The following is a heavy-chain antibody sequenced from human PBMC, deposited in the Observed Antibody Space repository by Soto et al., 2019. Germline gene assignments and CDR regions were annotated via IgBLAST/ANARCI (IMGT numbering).Heavy chain of an antibody. D-gene: IGHD3-3*01. CDR2: ISGSGGST. CDR3: AKDRDFWSGYSSRRDY. CDR1: GFTFSSYA. Sequence: GGFLRLSCAASGFTFSSYAMSWVRQAPGKGLEWVSAISGSGGSTYYADSVKGRFTISRDNSKNTLYLQMNSLRAEDTAVYYCAKDRDFWSGYSSRRDYWGQGTLVTVSS. J-gene: IGHJ4*02. V-gene: IGHV3-23*01.